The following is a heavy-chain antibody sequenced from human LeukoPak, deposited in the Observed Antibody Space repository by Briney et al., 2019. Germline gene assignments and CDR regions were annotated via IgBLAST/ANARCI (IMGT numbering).Heavy chain of an antibody. Sequence: SETLSLTCTVSGGSISSSSYYWGWIRQPPGKGLEWIGSIYYSGSTYYNPSLKSRVTISVDTSKNQFSLKLSSVTAADTAVYYCSSINLGDSNNEFLWGQGTLVTGSS. CDR3: SSINLGDSNNEFL. J-gene: IGHJ4*02. CDR1: GGSISSSSYY. D-gene: IGHD6-13*01. CDR2: IYYSGST. V-gene: IGHV4-39*07.